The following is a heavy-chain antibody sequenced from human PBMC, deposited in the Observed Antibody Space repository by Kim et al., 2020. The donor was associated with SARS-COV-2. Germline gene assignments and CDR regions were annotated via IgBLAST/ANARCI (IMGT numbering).Heavy chain of an antibody. CDR1: GGSISSGGYY. CDR3: ARVRITMIVVVTYFDL. CDR2: IYYSGST. D-gene: IGHD3-22*01. Sequence: SETLSLTCTVSGGSISSGGYYWSWIRQHPGKRLEWIGYIYYSGSTYYNPSLKSRVTISVDTSKNQFSLKLSSVTAADTAVYYCARVRITMIVVVTYFDLWGRGTLVTVSS. V-gene: IGHV4-31*03. J-gene: IGHJ2*01.